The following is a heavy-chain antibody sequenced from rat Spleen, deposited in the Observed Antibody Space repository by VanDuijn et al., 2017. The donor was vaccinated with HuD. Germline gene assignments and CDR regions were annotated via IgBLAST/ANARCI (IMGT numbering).Heavy chain of an antibody. CDR1: GFPFSDFY. CDR3: ARDLRRLYPTYYFDY. D-gene: IGHD1-11*01. CDR2: ISYEGSST. Sequence: EVQLVESGGGLVQPGRSMKLSCTTSGFPFSDFYMAWVRQAPKKGLEWVASISYEGSSTYYGDSVKGRFTISRDNAKGTLYLQMNSLRSEDTATYYCARDLRRLYPTYYFDYWGQGVMVTVSS. V-gene: IGHV5-22*01. J-gene: IGHJ2*01.